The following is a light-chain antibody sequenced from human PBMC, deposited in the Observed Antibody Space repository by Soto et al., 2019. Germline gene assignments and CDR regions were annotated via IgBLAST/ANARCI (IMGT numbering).Light chain of an antibody. Sequence: QSALTQPASVSGSPGQSITISCTGPSSDVGGYNYVSWYQQHPGKAPKLMIYDVSNRPSGVSNRFSGSKSGNTASLTISGLQAEDEAEYYCSSYTSTNTVVFGGGTKLTVL. V-gene: IGLV2-14*03. CDR1: SSDVGGYNY. CDR3: SSYTSTNTVV. CDR2: DVS. J-gene: IGLJ2*01.